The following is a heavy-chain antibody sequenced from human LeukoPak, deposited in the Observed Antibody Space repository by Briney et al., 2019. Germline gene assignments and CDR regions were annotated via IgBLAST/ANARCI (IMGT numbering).Heavy chain of an antibody. D-gene: IGHD1-26*01. CDR3: TSRQWELASSPDY. J-gene: IGHJ4*02. Sequence: GGSLRLSCTASGFTFGDYAMSWVRQAPGKGLEWVGFIRSKAYGGTTEYAASVKGRFTISRDDSKSIAYLQMNSLKTEDTAVYYCTSRQWELASSPDYWGQGTLVTVSS. CDR1: GFTFGDYA. CDR2: IRSKAYGGTT. V-gene: IGHV3-49*04.